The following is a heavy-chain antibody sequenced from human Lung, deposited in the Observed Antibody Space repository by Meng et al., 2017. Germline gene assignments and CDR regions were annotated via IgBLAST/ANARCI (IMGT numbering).Heavy chain of an antibody. Sequence: QVQLQQWGAGLLKPSETRSLTCVVSGGSFSDYYWSWIRQPPGKGLEWIGEINHSGSTNYNPFLESRATISVDTSQNNLSLKLSSVTAADSAVYYCARGPTTMAHDFDYWGQGTLVTVSS. CDR1: GGSFSDYY. CDR3: ARGPTTMAHDFDY. V-gene: IGHV4-34*01. J-gene: IGHJ4*02. D-gene: IGHD4-11*01. CDR2: INHSGST.